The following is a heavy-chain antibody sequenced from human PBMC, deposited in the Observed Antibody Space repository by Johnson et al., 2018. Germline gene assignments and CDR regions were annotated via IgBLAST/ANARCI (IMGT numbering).Heavy chain of an antibody. D-gene: IGHD2-15*01. J-gene: IGHJ3*02. CDR3: ARGVGCGGGSCYPDAFDI. Sequence: QVQLQESGGGLVRPGGSQRLSCAASGFAFADYNMNWVRQAPGKGLEWISYISSASTTIYYADSVKGRFTISRDNSKNSLFLEMSNLRPEDTAVYHCARGVGCGGGSCYPDAFDIWGQGTMVTVSS. V-gene: IGHV3-11*04. CDR2: ISSASTTI. CDR1: GFAFADYN.